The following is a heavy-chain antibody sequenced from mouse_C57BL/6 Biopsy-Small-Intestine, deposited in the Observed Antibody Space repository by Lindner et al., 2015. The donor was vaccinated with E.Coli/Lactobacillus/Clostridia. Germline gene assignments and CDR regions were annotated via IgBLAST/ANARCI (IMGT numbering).Heavy chain of an antibody. D-gene: IGHD1-1*01. Sequence: VQLQESGAELMKPGASVKLSCKATGYTFTGYWIEWVKQRPGHGLEWIGEILPGSGSTSYNEKFKGKATFTADTSSNTAYMQLSSLTTEDSAIYYCARHYYGSSYFAYWGQGTLVTVSA. V-gene: IGHV1-9*01. CDR2: ILPGSGST. CDR1: GYTFTGYW. CDR3: ARHYYGSSYFAY. J-gene: IGHJ3*01.